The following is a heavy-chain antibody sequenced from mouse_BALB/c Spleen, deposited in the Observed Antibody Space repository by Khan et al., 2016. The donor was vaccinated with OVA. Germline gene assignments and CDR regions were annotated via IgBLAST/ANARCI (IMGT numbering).Heavy chain of an antibody. D-gene: IGHD2-2*01. CDR3: ARDGYYFDY. CDR2: IWADGST. V-gene: IGHV2-9*02. J-gene: IGHJ2*01. Sequence: QVQLKQSGPGLVAPSQSLSITCTVSGFSLTSFGVYWVRQPPGKGLEWLGVIWADGSTNYNSALMPRLSISKDNSKSQVFLEMNSLQTDDTAMYYCARDGYYFDYWGQGTTLTVSS. CDR1: GFSLTSFG.